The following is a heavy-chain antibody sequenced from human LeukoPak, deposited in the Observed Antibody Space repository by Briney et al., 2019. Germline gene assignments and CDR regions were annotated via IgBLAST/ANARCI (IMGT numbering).Heavy chain of an antibody. CDR1: GFTVSDYY. CDR2: ISSSSSYT. V-gene: IGHV3-11*05. CDR3: AREGAAVDY. D-gene: IGHD3-16*01. Sequence: PGGSLRLSCAASGFTVSDYYMSWIRQAPGKGLEWVSYISSSSSYTNYADSVKGRFTISRDNAKNSLYLQMNSLRAEDTAVYYCAREGAAVDYWGQGTLVTVSS. J-gene: IGHJ4*02.